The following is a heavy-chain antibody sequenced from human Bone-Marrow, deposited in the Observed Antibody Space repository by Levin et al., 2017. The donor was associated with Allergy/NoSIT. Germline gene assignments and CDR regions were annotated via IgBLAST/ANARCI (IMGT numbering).Heavy chain of an antibody. V-gene: IGHV4-31*03. CDR1: GGSISSGGYY. CDR2: IYYSGST. D-gene: IGHD2-2*01. J-gene: IGHJ4*02. CDR3: ARGGVYCSSTSCPEYPNFDY. Sequence: SETLSLTCTVSGGSISSGGYYWSWIRQHPGKGLEWIGYIYYSGSTYYNPSLKSRVTISVDTSKNQFSLKLSSVTAADTAVYYCARGGVYCSSTSCPEYPNFDYWGQGTLVTVSS.